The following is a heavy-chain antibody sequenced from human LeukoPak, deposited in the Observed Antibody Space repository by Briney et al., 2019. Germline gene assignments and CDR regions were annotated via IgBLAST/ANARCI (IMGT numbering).Heavy chain of an antibody. CDR1: GFTFKTYG. CDR2: ISASGSTK. Sequence: GGSLRLSCAASGFTFKTYGMSWVRQAPGKGLEWVSAISASGSTKYYADSVKGRFTNSRDNSKNTLYLLMSSLRAEDTAVYFCAKGSSSSWYDAFDIWGQGTMVTVSS. CDR3: AKGSSSSWYDAFDI. J-gene: IGHJ3*02. D-gene: IGHD6-13*01. V-gene: IGHV3-23*01.